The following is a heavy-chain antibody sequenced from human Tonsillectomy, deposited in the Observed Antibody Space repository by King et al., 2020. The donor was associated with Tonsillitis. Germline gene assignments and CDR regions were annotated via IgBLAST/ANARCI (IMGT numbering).Heavy chain of an antibody. J-gene: IGHJ4*02. CDR3: ARSISVYDPFDY. V-gene: IGHV3-30*04. CDR2: ISFDGSII. Sequence: VQLVESGGGVVQPGRSLRLSYAASGFTLSSYAMHWVRQAPGKGLEWVAVISFDGSIIHYADSVKGRFTISRDNSKSTLSLQMNSLTTEDTAVYYCARSISVYDPFDYWAQGTLVTVSS. D-gene: IGHD5/OR15-5a*01. CDR1: GFTLSSYA.